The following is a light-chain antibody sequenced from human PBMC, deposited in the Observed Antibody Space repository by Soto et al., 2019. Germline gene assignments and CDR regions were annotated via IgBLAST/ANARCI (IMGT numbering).Light chain of an antibody. CDR1: QSINNF. J-gene: IGKJ2*01. CDR3: QQRANWPYT. Sequence: EIVLTQSPATLSLSPGDRATLSCRASQSINNFLAWYQHKPGQAPRLLIYDASNRATGIPARFSGSGSGTDLTLTISSLEPEDFAFHYCQQRANWPYTFGQGTKLEIK. CDR2: DAS. V-gene: IGKV3-11*01.